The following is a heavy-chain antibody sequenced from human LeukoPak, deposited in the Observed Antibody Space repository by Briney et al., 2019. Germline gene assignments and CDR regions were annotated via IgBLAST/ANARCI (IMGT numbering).Heavy chain of an antibody. CDR1: GGSISSYY. V-gene: IGHV4-59*01. CDR3: ARDRAVAGSFDY. CDR2: IYYSGST. Sequence: SETLSLTCTVSGGSISSYYWSWIRQPPGKGLEWIGYIYYSGSTNYNPSLKSRVTISVDTSKNQFSLKLSSVTAADTVVYYCARDRAVAGSFDYWGQGTLVTVSS. J-gene: IGHJ4*02. D-gene: IGHD6-19*01.